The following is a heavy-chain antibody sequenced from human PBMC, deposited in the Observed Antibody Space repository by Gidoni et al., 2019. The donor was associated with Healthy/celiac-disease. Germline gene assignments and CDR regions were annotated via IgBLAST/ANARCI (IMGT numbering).Heavy chain of an antibody. V-gene: IGHV3-21*01. Sequence: EVPLVESGGGLVKPGGSLRLSCAASGFTFSSSSMNWVRQAPGKGLELVSSISSSSSYIYYADSVKGRFTISRDNAKNSLYLQMNSLRAEDTAVYYCARERRGMVGFGVASKYFDLWGRGTLVTVSS. J-gene: IGHJ2*01. CDR1: GFTFSSSS. D-gene: IGHD3-3*01. CDR3: ARERRGMVGFGVASKYFDL. CDR2: ISSSSSYI.